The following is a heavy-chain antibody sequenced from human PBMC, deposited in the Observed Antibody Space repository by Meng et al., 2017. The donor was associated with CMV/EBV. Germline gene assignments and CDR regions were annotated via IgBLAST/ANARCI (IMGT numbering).Heavy chain of an antibody. CDR3: ARAHYAPGYCSSTSCYNRWGMDV. Sequence: ASVKVSCKASGYTFTSYGISWVRQAPGQGLEWMGWISAYNGNTNYAQKLQGRVTITTDESTSTAYMELSSLRSEDTAVYYCARAHYAPGYCSSTSCYNRWGMDVWGQGTTVTVSS. CDR2: ISAYNGNT. CDR1: GYTFTSYG. J-gene: IGHJ6*02. D-gene: IGHD2-2*02. V-gene: IGHV1-18*01.